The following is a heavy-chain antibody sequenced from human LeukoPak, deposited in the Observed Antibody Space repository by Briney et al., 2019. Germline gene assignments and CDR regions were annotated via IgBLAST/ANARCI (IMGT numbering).Heavy chain of an antibody. J-gene: IGHJ4*02. CDR2: ISYDGSNK. V-gene: IGHV3-30*18. CDR1: GFTFSDYG. CDR3: AKVPWDNSGWYYLDN. D-gene: IGHD6-19*01. Sequence: GGSLRLSCAASGFTFSDYGMHWVRQAPGKGLEWVAVISYDGSNKYYADSVKGRFTVSRDNSKNTLYLQMNSTRAEDSAVYYCAKVPWDNSGWYYLDNWGQGTLVTVSS.